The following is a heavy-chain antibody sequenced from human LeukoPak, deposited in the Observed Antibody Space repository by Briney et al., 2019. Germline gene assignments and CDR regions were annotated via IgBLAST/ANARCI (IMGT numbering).Heavy chain of an antibody. D-gene: IGHD1-26*01. Sequence: ASVKVSSKASGYTFTSYGISWVRRAPGQGLEWMGWISAYNGNTNYAQKLQGRVTMTTDTSTSTAYMELRSLRSDDTAVYYCARDHNLPSGSYPDYWGQGTLVTVSS. CDR1: GYTFTSYG. J-gene: IGHJ4*02. CDR3: ARDHNLPSGSYPDY. CDR2: ISAYNGNT. V-gene: IGHV1-18*01.